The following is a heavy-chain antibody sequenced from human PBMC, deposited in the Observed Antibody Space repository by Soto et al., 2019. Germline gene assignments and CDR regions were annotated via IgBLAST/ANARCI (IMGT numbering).Heavy chain of an antibody. CDR1: GYSFTTFD. D-gene: IGHD6-19*01. CDR2: IDTASGKS. CDR3: AMSRGGWSFDY. J-gene: IGHJ4*02. V-gene: IGHV1-3*04. Sequence: QVQLVQSGAEVKKPGASVKVSCKASGYSFTTFDLHWVRQAPGQRLEWMGWIDTASGKSKYSEIFQGRVTITGCKSATTVYMELSILRFEAKAVYYCAMSRGGWSFDYWGQGNLITVS.